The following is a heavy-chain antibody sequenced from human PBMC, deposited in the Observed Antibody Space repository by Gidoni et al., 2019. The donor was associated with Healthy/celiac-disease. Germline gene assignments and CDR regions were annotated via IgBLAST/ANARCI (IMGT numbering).Heavy chain of an antibody. Sequence: SWVRQAPGQGLEWMGGIIPIFGTANYAQKFQGRVTITADKSTSTAYMELSSLRSEDTAVYYCEALQAAAARPDLMRGGFDYWGQGTLVTVSS. D-gene: IGHD6-6*01. V-gene: IGHV1-69*06. J-gene: IGHJ4*02. CDR3: EALQAAAARPDLMRGGFDY. CDR2: IIPIFGTA.